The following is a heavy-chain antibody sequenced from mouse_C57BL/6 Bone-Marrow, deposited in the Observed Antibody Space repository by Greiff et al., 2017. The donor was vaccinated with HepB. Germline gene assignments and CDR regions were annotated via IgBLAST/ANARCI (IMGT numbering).Heavy chain of an antibody. CDR2: INPSSGYT. J-gene: IGHJ3*01. CDR1: GYTFTSYT. D-gene: IGHD3-2*02. Sequence: LVESGAELARPGASVKMSCKASGYTFTSYTMHWVKQRPGQGLEWIGYINPSSGYTKYNQKFKDKATLTADNSSSTADMQLSSLTSEYSAGYYCARRQLRPLTWFAYWGQGTLVTVSA. V-gene: IGHV1-4*01. CDR3: ARRQLRPLTWFAY.